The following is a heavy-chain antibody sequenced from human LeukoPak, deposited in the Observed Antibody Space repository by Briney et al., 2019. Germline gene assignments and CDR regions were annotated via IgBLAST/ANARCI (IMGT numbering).Heavy chain of an antibody. CDR2: IYYSGST. V-gene: IGHV4-39*01. CDR3: ASHPPEAYWYFDL. J-gene: IGHJ2*01. CDR1: GGSISTSSYY. Sequence: SETLSLTCTVSGGSISTSSYYWGWIRQPPGKGLEWIGSIYYSGSTYYNPSLKSRVAISVDTSKKQYSLKLSSVTAADTAVYYCASHPPEAYWYFDLWGRGTLVTVSS.